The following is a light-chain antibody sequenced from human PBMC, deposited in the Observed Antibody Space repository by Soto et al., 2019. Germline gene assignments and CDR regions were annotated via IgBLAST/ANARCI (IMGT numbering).Light chain of an antibody. CDR3: QQYNNWPPYT. Sequence: EIVMTQSPATLSVSPGERATLSCRASQSVSSNLAWYQQKPGQAPRLLIYGASTRATGIPARFSGSGSGTEFNITIRSLQSEDFAVYYCQQYNNWPPYTFGQGTKLDIK. CDR2: GAS. J-gene: IGKJ2*01. V-gene: IGKV3-15*01. CDR1: QSVSSN.